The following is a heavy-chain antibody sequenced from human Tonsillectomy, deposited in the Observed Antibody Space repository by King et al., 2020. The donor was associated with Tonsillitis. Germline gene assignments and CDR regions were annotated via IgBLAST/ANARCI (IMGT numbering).Heavy chain of an antibody. V-gene: IGHV3-53*04. Sequence: ELQLVQSGGGLVQPGGSLRLSCAASGFTVSRNFMSWVRQTPGKGLEWVSVIYSDAGTYYADSVKGRFTISRHNSKNTLYLQMNSLRAEDTAVYYCAMLSSSSSHYYYYDMDVWGQGTTVTVSS. CDR2: IYSDAGT. J-gene: IGHJ6*02. D-gene: IGHD6-6*01. CDR1: GFTVSRNF. CDR3: AMLSSSSSHYYYYDMDV.